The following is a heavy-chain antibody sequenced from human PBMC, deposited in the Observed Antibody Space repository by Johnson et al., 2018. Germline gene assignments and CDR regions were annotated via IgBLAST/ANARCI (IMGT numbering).Heavy chain of an antibody. Sequence: VQLVESGGGVVQPGRSLRLSCGASGFTVSSNFMSWVRQAPGKGLEWVSVIYIDGSTYYADSVKGRFTISRATSKNPLYLQMKSLRPEDAAVYYCPSRSPLTISWGDAFDIWVQGTMVTVSS. CDR3: PSRSPLTISWGDAFDI. V-gene: IGHV3-66*02. CDR2: IYIDGST. D-gene: IGHD1-14*01. CDR1: GFTVSSNF. J-gene: IGHJ3*02.